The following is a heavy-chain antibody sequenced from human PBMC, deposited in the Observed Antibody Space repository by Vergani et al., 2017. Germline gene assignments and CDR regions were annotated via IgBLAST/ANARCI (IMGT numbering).Heavy chain of an antibody. CDR1: GGSFTSYH. Sequence: QVQLQQWGGGLLKPSETLSLTCVVNGGSFTSYHWTWIRQSPGEGLEWVGDIDHTGRPDYNPSLKSRLTMSVDKSRNQFSLTPNSVTATDTAIYFCARVNTETNGHLYYYYYMDVWGQGTAVPVS. CDR3: ARVNTETNGHLYYYYYMDV. V-gene: IGHV4-34*01. CDR2: IDHTGRP. J-gene: IGHJ6*03. D-gene: IGHD4-11*01.